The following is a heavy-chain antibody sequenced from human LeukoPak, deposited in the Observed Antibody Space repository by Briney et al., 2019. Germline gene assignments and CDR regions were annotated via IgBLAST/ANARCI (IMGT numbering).Heavy chain of an antibody. CDR2: IWYDGSNK. D-gene: IGHD2-15*01. Sequence: GRSLRLSCAASGFTFSSYGVHWVRQAPGKGLEWVAVIWYDGSNKYYADSVKGRFTISRDNSKNTLYLQMNSLRAEDTAAYYCARAQVVEVAAFDAFDIWGQGTMVTVSS. V-gene: IGHV3-33*01. CDR1: GFTFSSYG. J-gene: IGHJ3*02. CDR3: ARAQVVEVAAFDAFDI.